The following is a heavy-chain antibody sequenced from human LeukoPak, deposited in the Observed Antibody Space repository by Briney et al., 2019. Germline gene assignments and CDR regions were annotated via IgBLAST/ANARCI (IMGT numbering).Heavy chain of an antibody. Sequence: GGSLRLSCSASGFTFSSYAMHWVRQAPGKGLEYISAISSNGGSTYYADSVKGRFTISRDNSKNTLYLQMSSLRAEDTAVYYCVKSPYYDILTGYFNWFDPWRQGTLVTVSS. D-gene: IGHD3-9*01. CDR1: GFTFSSYA. V-gene: IGHV3-64D*06. CDR3: VKSPYYDILTGYFNWFDP. J-gene: IGHJ5*02. CDR2: ISSNGGST.